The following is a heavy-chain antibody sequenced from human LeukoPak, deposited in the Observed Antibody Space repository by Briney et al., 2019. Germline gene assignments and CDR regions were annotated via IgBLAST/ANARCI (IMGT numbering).Heavy chain of an antibody. CDR3: ASTDSGWYYFDY. V-gene: IGHV3-20*04. CDR1: GFTFDDYG. CDR2: INWNGGST. J-gene: IGHJ4*02. Sequence: PGGSLRLSCAASGFTFDDYGMSWVRQAPGKGLEWVSGINWNGGSTGYVDSVKGRFTISRDNAKNSLYLQMNSLRAEDTAVYYCASTDSGWYYFDYWGQGTLVTVSS. D-gene: IGHD6-19*01.